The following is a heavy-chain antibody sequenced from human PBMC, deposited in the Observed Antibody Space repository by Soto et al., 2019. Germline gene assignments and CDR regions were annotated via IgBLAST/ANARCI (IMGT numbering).Heavy chain of an antibody. V-gene: IGHV4-39*02. J-gene: IGHJ4*02. CDR1: GGSINSSSYN. D-gene: IGHD1-26*01. Sequence: PSETLSLTCIVSGGSINSSSYNWGWIRQPPGKGLEWIGSISHRGSAYYNPSLKSRITISIDTSKNHFSLEVRSVAAADTAVYYCVRRVDYPKWVQRFDYWGQGTLVTVSS. CDR2: ISHRGSA. CDR3: VRRVDYPKWVQRFDY.